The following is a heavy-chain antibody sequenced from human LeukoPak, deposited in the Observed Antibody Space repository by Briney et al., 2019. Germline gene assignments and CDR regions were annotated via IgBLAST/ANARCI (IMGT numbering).Heavy chain of an antibody. J-gene: IGHJ4*02. CDR3: AKPTTGSPTAAGLDY. D-gene: IGHD1-1*01. CDR2: ISFSGSNV. CDR1: GFTFSSYG. Sequence: PGGSLRLSCAASGFTFSSYGMSWVRQAPGKGLEWVSYISFSGSNVHYADSVKGRFTISRDNSKSTLFLQMNSLRPEDTAVYYCAKPTTGSPTAAGLDYWGQGTLVTVSS. V-gene: IGHV3-30*02.